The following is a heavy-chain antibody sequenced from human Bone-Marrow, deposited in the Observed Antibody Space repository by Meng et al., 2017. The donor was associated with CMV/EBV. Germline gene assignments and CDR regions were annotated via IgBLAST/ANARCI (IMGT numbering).Heavy chain of an antibody. J-gene: IGHJ6*02. Sequence: ASVKVSCKASGYTFPSYAISWVRQAPGQGLEWMGWISAYNGNTKFAQNLQGRVTMTRDTSTSTAYMELRSLRSDDTAVYYCASHGSMQPNYAMDGWVQGTTVTVSS. CDR1: GYTFPSYA. CDR3: ASHGSMQPNYAMDG. V-gene: IGHV1-18*01. CDR2: ISAYNGNT. D-gene: IGHD6-13*01.